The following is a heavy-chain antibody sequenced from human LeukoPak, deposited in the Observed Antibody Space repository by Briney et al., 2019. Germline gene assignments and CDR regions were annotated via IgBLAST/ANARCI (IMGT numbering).Heavy chain of an antibody. CDR3: ARGGYNWNYVGPGYFDY. V-gene: IGHV3-30-3*01. CDR1: GFTFSSYA. D-gene: IGHD1-7*01. Sequence: GRSLRLSCAASGFTFSSYAMPWVRQAPGKGLEWVAVISYDGSNKYYADSVKGRFTISRDNSKNTLYLQMNSLRAEDTAAYYCARGGYNWNYVGPGYFDYWGQGTLVTVSS. J-gene: IGHJ4*02. CDR2: ISYDGSNK.